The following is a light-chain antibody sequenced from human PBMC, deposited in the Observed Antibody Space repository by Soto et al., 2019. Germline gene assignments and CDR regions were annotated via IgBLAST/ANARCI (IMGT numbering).Light chain of an antibody. J-gene: IGLJ2*01. CDR2: EVS. CDR3: SSYAGSNLGV. CDR1: SSDVGGYNY. Sequence: QSALTQPPSASGSPGQSVTISCTGTSSDVGGYNYVSWYQQHPGKAPKLMIYEVSKRPSGVPDRFSGSKSGNTASLTVSGLQAEDEADYYCSSYAGSNLGVFGGGTKSPS. V-gene: IGLV2-8*01.